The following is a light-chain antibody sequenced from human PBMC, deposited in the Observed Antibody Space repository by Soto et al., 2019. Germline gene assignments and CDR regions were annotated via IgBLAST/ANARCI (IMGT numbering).Light chain of an antibody. Sequence: QSVLTQPPSVSGAPGQRVTISCTGSNSNIGAGYDVHWYQQLPGTAPKLLIYDNSNRPSGVPDRFSGSKSGTSASLAITGLQAEDEADYYCQSYDSSLSAVVFGGGTKLTVL. CDR3: QSYDSSLSAVV. J-gene: IGLJ2*01. CDR2: DNS. V-gene: IGLV1-40*01. CDR1: NSNIGAGYD.